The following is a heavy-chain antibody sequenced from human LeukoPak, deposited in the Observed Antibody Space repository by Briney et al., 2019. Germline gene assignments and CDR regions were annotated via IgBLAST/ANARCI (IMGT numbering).Heavy chain of an antibody. Sequence: ASVTVSCKTSGYPFTTYEINWVRQAAGQGLEWMGWVHPDTGYADYAQKFQGRVTMTSDTSISTAYMELSSLRSDDTAVYFCARGPRNDPWGQGTLVTVSS. V-gene: IGHV1-8*01. CDR2: VHPDTGYA. D-gene: IGHD1-14*01. CDR3: ARGPRNDP. J-gene: IGHJ5*02. CDR1: GYPFTTYE.